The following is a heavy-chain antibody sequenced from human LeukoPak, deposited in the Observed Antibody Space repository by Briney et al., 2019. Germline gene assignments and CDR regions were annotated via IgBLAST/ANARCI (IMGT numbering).Heavy chain of an antibody. V-gene: IGHV3-23*01. Sequence: GGSLRLSCEAFGFTFSSYAMSWVRQAPGKGLEWVSAISGSGGSTYYADSVKGRFTISRDNSKSTLYLQMNSLRAEDTAVYYCAKEVRYGDYYWGQGTLVTVSS. CDR3: AKEVRYGDYY. CDR1: GFTFSSYA. D-gene: IGHD4-17*01. J-gene: IGHJ4*02. CDR2: ISGSGGST.